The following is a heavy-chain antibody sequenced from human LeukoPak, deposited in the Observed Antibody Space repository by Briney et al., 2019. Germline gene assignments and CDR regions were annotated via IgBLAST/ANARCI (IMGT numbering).Heavy chain of an antibody. CDR1: GFTLSSYA. CDR3: AKAPVTTCSGAYCYPFDY. J-gene: IGHJ4*02. D-gene: IGHD2-15*01. CDR2: ISVSGNT. Sequence: GGSLRLSCAASGFTLSSYAMSWVRQGPGKGLEWVSAISVSGNTYHADSVKGRFTISRDSFKNTLYLQMNSLRAEDAAVYYCAKAPVTTCSGAYCYPFDYWGQGTLVTVSS. V-gene: IGHV3-23*01.